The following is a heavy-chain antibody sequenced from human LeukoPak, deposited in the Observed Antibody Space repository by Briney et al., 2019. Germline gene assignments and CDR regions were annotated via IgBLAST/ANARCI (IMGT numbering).Heavy chain of an antibody. D-gene: IGHD3-10*01. CDR3: ARETPLLWFGELLSGFDP. Sequence: ASVKVSCKASGYTFTGYYIHWVRQAPGQGLEWMGWISPNSGDTNYAQKSQGRVTMTRDTSISTAYMELSRLRSDDTAVYYCARETPLLWFGELLSGFDPWGQGTLVTVSS. V-gene: IGHV1-2*02. CDR1: GYTFTGYY. CDR2: ISPNSGDT. J-gene: IGHJ5*02.